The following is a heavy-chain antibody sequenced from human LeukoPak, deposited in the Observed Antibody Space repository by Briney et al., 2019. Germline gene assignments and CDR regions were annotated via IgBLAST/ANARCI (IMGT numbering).Heavy chain of an antibody. D-gene: IGHD1-26*01. CDR1: GSTFSGSA. Sequence: GGSLRLSCAASGSTFSGSAIHWVRQSSGQGLECVGQIDKKDKGYATATAHAASVKGRFTISRDDSINTAYLQMKSLKTEDTALYYCTRDSGTYNWFDPWGQGTLVTVSS. J-gene: IGHJ5*02. CDR2: IDKKDKGYAT. CDR3: TRDSGTYNWFDP. V-gene: IGHV3-73*01.